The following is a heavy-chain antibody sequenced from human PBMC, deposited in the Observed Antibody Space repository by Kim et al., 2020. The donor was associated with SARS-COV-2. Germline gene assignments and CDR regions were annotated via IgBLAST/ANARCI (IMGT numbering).Heavy chain of an antibody. V-gene: IGHV3-30*04. CDR3: ARDRGGTYDYFDY. CDR1: GFTFSSYA. Sequence: GGSLRLSCAASGFTFSSYAMHWVRQAPGKGLEWVAVISYDGSNKYYADSVKDRFTISRDNSKNTLYLQMNSLRAEDTAVYYCARDRGGTYDYFDYWGQGTLVTVSS. J-gene: IGHJ4*02. CDR2: ISYDGSNK. D-gene: IGHD1-7*01.